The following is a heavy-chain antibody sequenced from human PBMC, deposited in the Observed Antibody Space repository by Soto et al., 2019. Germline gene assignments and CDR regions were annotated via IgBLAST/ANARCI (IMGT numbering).Heavy chain of an antibody. V-gene: IGHV2-5*02. D-gene: IGHD1-1*01. CDR2: IYWDDDK. J-gene: IGHJ3*01. Sequence: QITLQESAPVLVRPTETITLNCTYSGFSLSTSGVGVGWVRQSPGKALEWLAVIYWDDDKRYMPSLQNRLTISKDTSRNQVALAMAHMLPMDTGTYYCARRLRQSGNSWDSGACDRWGHGTVVAVS. CDR1: GFSLSTSGVG. CDR3: ARRLRQSGNSWDSGACDR.